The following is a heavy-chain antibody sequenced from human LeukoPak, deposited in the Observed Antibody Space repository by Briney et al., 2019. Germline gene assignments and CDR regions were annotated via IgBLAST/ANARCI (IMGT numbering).Heavy chain of an antibody. CDR2: ISGSGGST. J-gene: IGHJ4*02. D-gene: IGHD3-10*01. CDR1: GFTFSSYA. CDR3: AKNYGSGSYGDLDY. V-gene: IGHV3-23*01. Sequence: GGSLRLSCAASGFTFSSYAMSWVRQAPGKGLEWVSAISGSGGSTYYADSVKGRFTISRDNSKNTLYLQMNSLRAEDTAVYYCAKNYGSGSYGDLDYWGQGTLVTVSS.